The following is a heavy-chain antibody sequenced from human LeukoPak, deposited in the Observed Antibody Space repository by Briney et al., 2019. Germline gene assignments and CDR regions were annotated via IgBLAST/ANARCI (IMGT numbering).Heavy chain of an antibody. J-gene: IGHJ4*02. CDR1: GFTLSPFW. Sequence: GGSLRLSCAASGFTLSPFWMSWVRQAPGKGLEWVSVIYSGGSTYYADSVKGRFTISRDNSKNTLYLQMNSLRAEDTAVYYCARDNGNMTTVVWGQGTLVTVSS. V-gene: IGHV3-53*01. CDR2: IYSGGST. CDR3: ARDNGNMTTVV. D-gene: IGHD4-23*01.